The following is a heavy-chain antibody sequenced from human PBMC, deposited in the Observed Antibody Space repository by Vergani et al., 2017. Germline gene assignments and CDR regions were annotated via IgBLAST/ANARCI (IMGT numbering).Heavy chain of an antibody. J-gene: IGHJ5*02. CDR3: ARVRDIVVVPAAIGWFDP. Sequence: QVQLVQSGSELKKPGASVKVSCKASGGTFSSYAISWVRQAPGQGLEWMGGIIPIFGTANYAQKFQGRVTITADKSTSTAYMELSSLGSEDTAVYYCARVRDIVVVPAAIGWFDPWGQGTLVTVSS. V-gene: IGHV1-69*06. D-gene: IGHD2-2*02. CDR1: GGTFSSYA. CDR2: IIPIFGTA.